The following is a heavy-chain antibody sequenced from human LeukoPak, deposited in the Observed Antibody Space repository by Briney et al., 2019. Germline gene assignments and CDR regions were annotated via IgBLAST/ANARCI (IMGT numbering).Heavy chain of an antibody. Sequence: GGSLRLSCAASGFTFTSFAMSWVRQAPGKGLEWVSTISGTGGSTPYADSVKGRFTISRDNSKNTLYLQMNSLRAEDTAVYWCAKRRNYYDSDGFSVDYWGQGTLVTVSS. CDR3: AKRRNYYDSDGFSVDY. CDR2: ISGTGGST. J-gene: IGHJ4*02. CDR1: GFTFTSFA. V-gene: IGHV3-23*01. D-gene: IGHD3-22*01.